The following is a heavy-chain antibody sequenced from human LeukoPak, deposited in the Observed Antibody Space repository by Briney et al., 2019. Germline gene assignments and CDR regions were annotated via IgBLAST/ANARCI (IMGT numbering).Heavy chain of an antibody. CDR1: GYTFTSYD. J-gene: IGHJ3*02. CDR2: MNPNSGNT. V-gene: IGHV1-8*01. Sequence: ASVKVSCKASGYTFTSYDINWVRQATGQGLEWMGWMNPNSGNTGYAQKFQGRVTMTRNTSISTAYMELSSLRSEDTAVYYCARDLNNQGYYDFWSGYSPDAFDIWGQGTMVTVSS. D-gene: IGHD3-3*01. CDR3: ARDLNNQGYYDFWSGYSPDAFDI.